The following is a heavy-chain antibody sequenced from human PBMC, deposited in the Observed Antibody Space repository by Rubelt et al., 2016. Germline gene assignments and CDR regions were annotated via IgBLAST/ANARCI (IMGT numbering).Heavy chain of an antibody. CDR2: INLGGSS. CDR1: GGSFSGYY. D-gene: IGHD5-18*01. V-gene: IGHV4-34*02. J-gene: IGHJ4*02. CDR3: ARLGPNWIQQRTFDY. Sequence: QVQLQQGGAGLLKPSETLSLTCAVYGGSFSGYYWSWIRQPPGKGLEWIGEINLGGSSNYNPSLKTRVTISVDTSKNQFALTGNSVSDGDTVIYSCARLGPNWIQQRTFDYWGQGSLVIVSS.